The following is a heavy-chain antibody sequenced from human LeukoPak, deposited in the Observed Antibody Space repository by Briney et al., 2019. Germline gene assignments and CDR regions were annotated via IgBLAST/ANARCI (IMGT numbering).Heavy chain of an antibody. J-gene: IGHJ4*02. V-gene: IGHV3-74*01. CDR1: GFTFRSSW. Sequence: GGSLRLSCAASGFTFRSSWMHCVRHAPGKGVVWVSRISGDGGHTDYADSVRGRFTISRDNAKNTLYLQMNSLRVEDTAVYFCAHILTGYYVDYWGQGTLVTVSS. CDR2: ISGDGGHT. D-gene: IGHD3-9*01. CDR3: AHILTGYYVDY.